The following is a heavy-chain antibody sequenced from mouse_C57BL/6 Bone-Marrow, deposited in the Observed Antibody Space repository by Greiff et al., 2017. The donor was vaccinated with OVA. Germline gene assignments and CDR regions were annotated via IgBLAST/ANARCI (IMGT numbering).Heavy chain of an antibody. CDR2: ISYSGST. Sequence: EVKLMESGPGLAKPSQTLSLTCSVTGYSITSDYWNWIRKFPGNKLEYMGYISYSGSTYYNPSLKSRISITRDTSKNQYYLQLNSVTTEDTATYYCARYERWLLRYFDVWGTGTTVTVSS. V-gene: IGHV3-8*01. CDR1: GYSITSDY. CDR3: ARYERWLLRYFDV. D-gene: IGHD2-3*01. J-gene: IGHJ1*03.